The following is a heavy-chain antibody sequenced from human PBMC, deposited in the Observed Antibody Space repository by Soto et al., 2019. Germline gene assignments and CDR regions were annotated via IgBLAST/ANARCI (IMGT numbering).Heavy chain of an antibody. D-gene: IGHD3-10*01. V-gene: IGHV1-69*04. Sequence: GASVKVSCKASGGTFSRYSISWVRQAPGQGLEWMGRIIPTLGIANYAQKFQGRVTITADKSTSTAYMELSSLRSEDTAVYYCARDTTMLRGIDYWGQGTLVTVSS. J-gene: IGHJ4*02. CDR3: ARDTTMLRGIDY. CDR2: IIPTLGIA. CDR1: GGTFSRYS.